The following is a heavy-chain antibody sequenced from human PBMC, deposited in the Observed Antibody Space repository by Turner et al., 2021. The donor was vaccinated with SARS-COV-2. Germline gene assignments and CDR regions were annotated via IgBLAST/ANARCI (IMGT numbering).Heavy chain of an antibody. CDR3: AREDDFWSGYRHYGIDV. CDR1: GFIFSSYS. V-gene: IGHV3-21*02. CDR2: ISSTSSYI. Sequence: VQLVESGGAVVQPGRSLRPSCAASGFIFSSYSMNWVRQAPGKGLEWVSSISSTSSYIYYADSVKGRFTISRDNAKNSLYLQMISLRAEDTAVYYCAREDDFWSGYRHYGIDVWGQGTTVTVSS. D-gene: IGHD3-3*01. J-gene: IGHJ6*02.